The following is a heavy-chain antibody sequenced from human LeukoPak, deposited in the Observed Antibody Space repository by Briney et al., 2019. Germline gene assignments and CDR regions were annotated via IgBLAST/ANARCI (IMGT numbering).Heavy chain of an antibody. V-gene: IGHV4-30-4*01. D-gene: IGHD1-26*01. CDR1: GSSISSGDYY. J-gene: IGHJ4*02. CDR3: ARGSGSFMYYFDY. CDR2: IYYSGST. Sequence: SETLSLTCTVSGSSISSGDYYWSWIRQPPGKGLEWIGYIYYSGSTYYNPSLKSRVTISVDTSKNQFSLKLSSVTAADTAVYYCARGSGSFMYYFDYWGQGTLVTVSS.